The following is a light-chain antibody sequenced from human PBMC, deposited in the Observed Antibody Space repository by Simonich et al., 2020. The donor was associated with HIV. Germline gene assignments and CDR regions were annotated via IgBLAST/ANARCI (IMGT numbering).Light chain of an antibody. J-gene: IGLJ3*02. CDR2: DDS. CDR3: QVWDSSSDLEWV. Sequence: SYVLTQPPSVSVAPGKTARITCGVNNIGRKRVHWYQQKPGQAPVLGVYDDSDRPSGIPERFSGSNAGNTATLTISRVEAGDEADYYCQVWDSSSDLEWVFGGGTKLTVL. CDR1: NIGRKR. V-gene: IGLV3-21*03.